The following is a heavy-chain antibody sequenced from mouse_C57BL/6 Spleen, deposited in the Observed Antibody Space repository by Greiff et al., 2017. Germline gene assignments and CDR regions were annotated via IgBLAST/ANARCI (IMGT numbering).Heavy chain of an antibody. V-gene: IGHV3-6*01. CDR1: GYSITSGYY. CDR3: AREGEPISTVVGRYYFDY. D-gene: IGHD1-1*01. CDR2: ISYDGSN. J-gene: IGHJ2*01. Sequence: EVQLVESGPGLVKPSQSLSLTCSVTGYSITSGYYWNWIRQFPGNKLEWMGYISYDGSNNYNPSLKNRISITRDTSKNQFFLKLNSVTTEDTATNYGAREGEPISTVVGRYYFDYWGQGTTLTVSS.